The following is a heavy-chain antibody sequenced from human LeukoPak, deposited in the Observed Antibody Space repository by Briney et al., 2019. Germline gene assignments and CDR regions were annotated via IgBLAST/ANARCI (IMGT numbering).Heavy chain of an antibody. D-gene: IGHD5-18*01. V-gene: IGHV5-51*01. Sequence: GESLKISCKGSGYSFTSYWIGCVRQVPGKGLEWMRIIYPGDSDTRDSPSFQGQVTISADMSISTAYLQWSRLKASDSAMYYCARLSRGYRYGYNDYWGQGTLVTVSS. CDR1: GYSFTSYW. J-gene: IGHJ4*02. CDR3: ARLSRGYRYGYNDY. CDR2: IYPGDSDT.